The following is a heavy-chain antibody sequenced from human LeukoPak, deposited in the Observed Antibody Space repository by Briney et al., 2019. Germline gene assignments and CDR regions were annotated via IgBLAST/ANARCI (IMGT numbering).Heavy chain of an antibody. V-gene: IGHV4-34*01. Sequence: SETLSLTCAVYGGSFSGYYWSWIRQPPGKGLEWIGEINHSGSTNYNPSLKSRVTISVDTSKNQFSLKLSSVTAADTAVYYCARGRSLTPRYYYYYMDVWGKGTTVTVSS. CDR3: ARGRSLTPRYYYYYMDV. CDR1: GGSFSGYY. D-gene: IGHD2-15*01. CDR2: INHSGST. J-gene: IGHJ6*03.